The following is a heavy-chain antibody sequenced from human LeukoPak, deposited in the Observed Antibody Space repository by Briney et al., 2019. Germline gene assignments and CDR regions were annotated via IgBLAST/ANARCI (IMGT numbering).Heavy chain of an antibody. V-gene: IGHV3-64*01. D-gene: IGHD2-2*01. Sequence: PGGSLRLSCAASGFTFSSYAMHWVRQAPGKGLEYVSAISSNGGSTYYANSVKGRFTISRDNSKNTLYLQMGSLRSEDTAVYYCARDSTPYCSSTSCYSVDPWGQGTLVTVSS. CDR3: ARDSTPYCSSTSCYSVDP. CDR2: ISSNGGST. CDR1: GFTFSSYA. J-gene: IGHJ5*02.